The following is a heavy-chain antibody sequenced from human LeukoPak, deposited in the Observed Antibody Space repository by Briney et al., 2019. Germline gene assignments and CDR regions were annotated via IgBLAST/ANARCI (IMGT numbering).Heavy chain of an antibody. CDR3: ARVVPAAIDAYYFDY. CDR2: IIPIFGTA. V-gene: IGHV1-69*05. J-gene: IGHJ4*02. Sequence: SVKVSCKASGGTFSSYAISWVRQAPGQGLEWMGGIIPIFGTANYAQKFQGRVTITTDESTSTAYMELSSLRSEDTAVYYCARVVPAAIDAYYFDYWGQGTLVTVSS. D-gene: IGHD2-2*02. CDR1: GGTFSSYA.